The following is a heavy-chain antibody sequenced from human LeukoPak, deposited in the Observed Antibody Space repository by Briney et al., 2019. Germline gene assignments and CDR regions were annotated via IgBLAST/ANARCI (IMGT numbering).Heavy chain of an antibody. CDR1: GGSISSYY. J-gene: IGHJ6*03. V-gene: IGHV4-59*08. Sequence: SETLSLTCTVSGGSISSYYWSWIRQPPAKGLDWIGYIYYSGSTNYNPSLKSRVTISVDTSKNQFSLKLSSVSAADTAVYYCARRSHHAVVPAAILSYYYYMDVWGKGTTVTVSS. D-gene: IGHD2-2*02. CDR3: ARRSHHAVVPAAILSYYYYMDV. CDR2: IYYSGST.